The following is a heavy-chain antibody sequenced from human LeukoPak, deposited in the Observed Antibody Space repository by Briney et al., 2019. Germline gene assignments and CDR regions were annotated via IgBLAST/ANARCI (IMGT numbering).Heavy chain of an antibody. Sequence: SVNVSCKASGGTFSIYAISWVRQAPGQGLEWMGGIIPIFGTANYAQKFQGRVTITADESTSTAYMELSSLRSEDTAVYYCARDNVHCSGGSCYWVAWFDPWGQGTLVTVSS. CDR2: IIPIFGTA. CDR3: ARDNVHCSGGSCYWVAWFDP. J-gene: IGHJ5*02. V-gene: IGHV1-69*13. D-gene: IGHD2-15*01. CDR1: GGTFSIYA.